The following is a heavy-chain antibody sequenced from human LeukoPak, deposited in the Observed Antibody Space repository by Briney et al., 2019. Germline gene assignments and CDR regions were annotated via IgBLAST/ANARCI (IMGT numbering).Heavy chain of an antibody. J-gene: IGHJ4*02. CDR1: GYTFTSYG. Sequence: ASVKVSCKASGYTFTSYGIRWVRQAPGQGLEWVGWISVYNGNTNYAQKFQGRVTMTTDTSTSTAYMELRSLRSDDTAVYYCARVSPWELPYYFNYWGQGTLVTVSS. V-gene: IGHV1-18*01. CDR2: ISVYNGNT. CDR3: ARVSPWELPYYFNY. D-gene: IGHD1-26*01.